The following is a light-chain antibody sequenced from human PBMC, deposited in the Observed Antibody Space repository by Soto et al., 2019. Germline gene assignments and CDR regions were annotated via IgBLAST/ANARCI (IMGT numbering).Light chain of an antibody. CDR2: EVS. CDR3: SSYAGSNNV. J-gene: IGLJ2*01. Sequence: QSALTQPPSASGSPGQSVTISCTGTSSDVGGYNYVSWYQQHPGKAPKLMIYEVSKRPSGDPDRFSGSKSGNTASLTVSGLQAEDEADYYCSSYAGSNNVFGGGTKLTVL. CDR1: SSDVGGYNY. V-gene: IGLV2-8*01.